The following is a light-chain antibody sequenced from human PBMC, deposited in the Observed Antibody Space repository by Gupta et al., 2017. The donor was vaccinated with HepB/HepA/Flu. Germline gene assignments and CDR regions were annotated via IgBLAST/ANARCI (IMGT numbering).Light chain of an antibody. J-gene: IGKJ5*01. CDR3: LQYDTFGIS. CDR1: QSVLYSSNNKNY. Sequence: DIVMTQSPDSLAVSLGERATINCKSSQSVLYSSNNKNYLTWYQQKPGQPPKLLIYWASTRESRVPDRFRGSGSGRDFTLTMMSLLAEDVAVYYCLQYDTFGISFGPETRLKMK. CDR2: WAS. V-gene: IGKV4-1*01.